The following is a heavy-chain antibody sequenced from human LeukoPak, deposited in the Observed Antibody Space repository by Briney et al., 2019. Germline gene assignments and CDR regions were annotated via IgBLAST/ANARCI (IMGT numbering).Heavy chain of an antibody. J-gene: IGHJ5*02. CDR1: GASISSYY. CDR3: AICSTTGTTGWFDP. Sequence: SETLSITCTVSGASISSYYWSWIRQPPGKGLEWIGYIYYSGSTNYNPSLKSRVTISVDTSKNQFSLKLSSVTAADTAVYYCAICSTTGTTGWFDPWGQGTLVTVSS. CDR2: IYYSGST. V-gene: IGHV4-59*01. D-gene: IGHD1-7*01.